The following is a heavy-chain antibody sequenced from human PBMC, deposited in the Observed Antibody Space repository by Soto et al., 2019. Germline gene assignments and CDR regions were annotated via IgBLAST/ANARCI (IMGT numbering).Heavy chain of an antibody. CDR3: ARYFRGSGRYFFDY. Sequence: GGSLRLSRVASGFTFISSFMGWVRQAPGKGLEWVANINQDGGGTYYVDSVEGRFTISRDNAKDSLYLQMNSLRGEDTAVYYCARYFRGSGRYFFDYWGQGTLVTVSS. CDR2: INQDGGGT. CDR1: GFTFISSF. D-gene: IGHD6-19*01. V-gene: IGHV3-7*03. J-gene: IGHJ4*02.